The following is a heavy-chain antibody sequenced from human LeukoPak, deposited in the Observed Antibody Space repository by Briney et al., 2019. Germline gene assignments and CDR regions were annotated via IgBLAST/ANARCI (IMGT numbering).Heavy chain of an antibody. CDR3: ASIRGTFGY. CDR2: TRNKANSYIT. D-gene: IGHD1-26*01. CDR1: GFTFSDHF. V-gene: IGHV3-72*01. J-gene: IGHJ4*02. Sequence: WGSLRLSCAVYGFTFSDHFLDWVRQAPGKGLEWVGRTRNKANSYITEYAASVKGRFTISRDDSKNSLYLQMSSLKTDDTAMYYCASIRGTFGYWGQGTLVTVSS.